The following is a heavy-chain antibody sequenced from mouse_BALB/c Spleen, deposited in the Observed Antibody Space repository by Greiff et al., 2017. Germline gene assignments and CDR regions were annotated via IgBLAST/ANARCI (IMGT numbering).Heavy chain of an antibody. Sequence: EVHLVESGGGLVQPGGSRKLSCAASGFTFSSFGMHWVRQAPEKGLEWVAYISSGSSTIYYADTVKGRFTISRDNPKNTLFLQMTSLRSEDTAMYYCARRIYYYGSSYAMDYWGQGTSVTVSS. CDR1: GFTFSSFG. CDR3: ARRIYYYGSSYAMDY. V-gene: IGHV5-17*02. CDR2: ISSGSSTI. D-gene: IGHD1-1*01. J-gene: IGHJ4*01.